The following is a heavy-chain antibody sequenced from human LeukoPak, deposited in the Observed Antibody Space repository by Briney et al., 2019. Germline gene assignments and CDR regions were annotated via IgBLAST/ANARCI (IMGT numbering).Heavy chain of an antibody. Sequence: GGSLRLSCAASGFTFSSYSMNWVRQAPGKGLEWVSSISSSSSYIYYADSVKGRFTISRDNAKNSLYLQMNSLRAEDTAVYYCARAGPAYYDYVWGSYGFDYWGQGTLVTVSS. D-gene: IGHD3-16*01. CDR2: ISSSSSYI. J-gene: IGHJ4*02. CDR1: GFTFSSYS. V-gene: IGHV3-21*01. CDR3: ARAGPAYYDYVWGSYGFDY.